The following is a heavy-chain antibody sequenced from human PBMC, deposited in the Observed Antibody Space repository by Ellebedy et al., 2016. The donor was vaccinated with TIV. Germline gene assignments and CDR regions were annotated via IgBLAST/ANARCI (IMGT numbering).Heavy chain of an antibody. CDR2: ISYDGSKK. CDR1: GFTFSNSG. CDR3: ARAGSSGWLFGILDY. J-gene: IGHJ4*02. D-gene: IGHD6-19*01. Sequence: GESLKISCAASGFTFSNSGMHWVRQAPGKGLEWVAVISYDGSKKFYADSVQGRFIISRDNSKNTLYLQMNSLRAEDTAVYYCARAGSSGWLFGILDYWGQGTLVTVSS. V-gene: IGHV3-30*03.